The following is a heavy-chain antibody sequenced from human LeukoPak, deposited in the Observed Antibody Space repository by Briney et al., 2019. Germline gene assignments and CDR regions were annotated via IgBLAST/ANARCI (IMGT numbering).Heavy chain of an antibody. CDR3: AKGDPIVGAQEGY. V-gene: IGHV3-23*01. Sequence: GGSLRLSCAASGFTFDDYAMSWVRQAPGKGLEWVSAISGRGGSTYYADSVKGRFTISRDNSKNTLYLQMNSLRAEDTAVYYCAKGDPIVGAQEGYWGQGTLVTVSS. CDR2: ISGRGGST. J-gene: IGHJ4*02. D-gene: IGHD1-26*01. CDR1: GFTFDDYA.